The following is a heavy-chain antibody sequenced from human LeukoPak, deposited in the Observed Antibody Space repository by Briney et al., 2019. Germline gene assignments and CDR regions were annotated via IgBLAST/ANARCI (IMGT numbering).Heavy chain of an antibody. CDR3: ARDKGGLYYYDSSGYYPSHFDY. V-gene: IGHV1-2*02. CDR1: GYTFTGYY. CDR2: INPNSGGT. Sequence: ASVKVSCKASGYTFTGYYMHWVRQAPGQGLEWMGWINPNSGGTNYAQKFQGRVTMTRDTSISTAYMELSRLRSDDTAVYYCARDKGGLYYYDSSGYYPSHFDYWGQGTLVTVS. D-gene: IGHD3-22*01. J-gene: IGHJ4*02.